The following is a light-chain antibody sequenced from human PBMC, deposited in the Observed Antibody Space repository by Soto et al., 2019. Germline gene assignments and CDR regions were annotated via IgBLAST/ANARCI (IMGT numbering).Light chain of an antibody. CDR3: LLDFSYFWA. J-gene: IGKJ1*01. Sequence: DIQMTQSPSTLSASVGDRVTITCRASQSVNKWLAWFQQKPGKVPKLLIFDASTLQTGVPSRFSGSRSGTDFTLTISSLQPEDFATYYCLLDFSYFWAFGQGTKVDIK. CDR2: DAS. CDR1: QSVNKW. V-gene: IGKV1-5*01.